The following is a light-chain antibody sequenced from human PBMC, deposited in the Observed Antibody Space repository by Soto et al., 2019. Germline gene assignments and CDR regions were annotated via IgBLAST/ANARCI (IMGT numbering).Light chain of an antibody. J-gene: IGKJ5*01. Sequence: EIQMTQSPSTLSASVGDTVTVTCRASQGVAGCLAWYQQKPGGAPELLIYDASALQWGVPSRFSGSGSGTDFSLTISSLQPEDVATYYCQNRNSDPITFGQGTRLEIK. CDR2: DAS. CDR1: QGVAGC. CDR3: QNRNSDPIT. V-gene: IGKV1-5*01.